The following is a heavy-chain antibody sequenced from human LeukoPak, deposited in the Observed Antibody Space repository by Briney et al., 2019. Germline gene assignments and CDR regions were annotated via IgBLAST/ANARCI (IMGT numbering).Heavy chain of an antibody. CDR1: GFTVSSNY. CDR2: IYSGGST. D-gene: IGHD6-19*01. CDR3: ARADGWCDYYYYYGMDV. J-gene: IGHJ6*02. Sequence: GGSLRLSCAASGFTVSSNYMSWVRQAPGKGLEWVSVIYSGGSTYYADSVKGRFTISRDNSKNTLYLQMNSLRAEDTAVYYCARADGWCDYYYYYGMDVWGQGTTVTVSS. V-gene: IGHV3-53*01.